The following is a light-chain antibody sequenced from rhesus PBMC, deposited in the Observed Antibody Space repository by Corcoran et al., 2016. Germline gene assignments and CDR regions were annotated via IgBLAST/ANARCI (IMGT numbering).Light chain of an antibody. Sequence: DIQMTQSPSSLSASVGDRVTITCRASQGISDYLSWYQQKPGKAPKRLIYAASSLESGVPSRFRGSGSWTEFTITISSLQPEDFAADYCLQGYSTPFTFGPGTKLDIK. CDR3: LQGYSTPFT. CDR2: AAS. V-gene: IGKV1-36*02. CDR1: QGISDY. J-gene: IGKJ3*01.